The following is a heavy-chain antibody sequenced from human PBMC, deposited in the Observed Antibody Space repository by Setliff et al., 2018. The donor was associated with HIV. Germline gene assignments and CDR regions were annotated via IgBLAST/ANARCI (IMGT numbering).Heavy chain of an antibody. V-gene: IGHV3-NL1*01. CDR2: IYSGGST. Sequence: GGSLRLSCAASGFTFNNYGMHWVRLAPGKGLEWVSVIYSGGSTYYADSVKGRFTISRDNSKNTLYLQMNSLRAEDTAVYYCASWDPVYWYFDLWGRGTLVTVSS. CDR1: GFTFNNYG. CDR3: ASWDPVYWYFDL. J-gene: IGHJ2*01. D-gene: IGHD1-26*01.